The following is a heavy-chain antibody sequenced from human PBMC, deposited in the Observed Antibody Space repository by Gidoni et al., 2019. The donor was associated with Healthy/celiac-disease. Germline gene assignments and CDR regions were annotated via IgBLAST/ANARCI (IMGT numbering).Heavy chain of an antibody. J-gene: IGHJ4*02. CDR3: ARGRWYYDFWSGYPYYFDY. V-gene: IGHV1-8*01. CDR2: MNPNSGNT. Sequence: QVQLVQSGAEVKKPGASVKVSCKASRYTFNSYDINWVRQATGQGLEWMGWMNPNSGNTGYAQKFQGRVTMTRNTSISTAYMELSSLRSEDTAVYYCARGRWYYDFWSGYPYYFDYWGQGTLVTVSS. CDR1: RYTFNSYD. D-gene: IGHD3-3*01.